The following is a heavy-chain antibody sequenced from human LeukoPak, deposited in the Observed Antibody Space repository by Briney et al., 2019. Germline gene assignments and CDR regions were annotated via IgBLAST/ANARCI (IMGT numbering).Heavy chain of an antibody. J-gene: IGHJ4*02. CDR2: IIPILGIA. Sequence: GASVKVSCKASGGTFSSYAISWVRQAPGQGLEWMGRIIPILGIANYAQKFQGRVTITADKSTSTAYMELSSLRSEDTAVYYCARGESWGHPYYDSSGYYYVVWGQGTLVTVSS. CDR1: GGTFSSYA. CDR3: ARGESWGHPYYDSSGYYYVV. V-gene: IGHV1-69*04. D-gene: IGHD3-22*01.